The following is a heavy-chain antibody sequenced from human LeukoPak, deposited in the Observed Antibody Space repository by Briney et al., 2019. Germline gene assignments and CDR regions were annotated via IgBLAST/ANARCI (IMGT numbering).Heavy chain of an antibody. Sequence: GGSLRLSCAASGFTFSSYAMSWVRQAPGKGLEWVSAISGSGGSTYYADSVKGRFTISRENAKNSLYLQMNGLRAGDTAVYYCARGSAAGAKYYFDYWGQGTLVTVSS. CDR3: ARGSAAGAKYYFDY. CDR2: ISGSGGST. D-gene: IGHD6-13*01. CDR1: GFTFSSYA. J-gene: IGHJ4*02. V-gene: IGHV3-23*01.